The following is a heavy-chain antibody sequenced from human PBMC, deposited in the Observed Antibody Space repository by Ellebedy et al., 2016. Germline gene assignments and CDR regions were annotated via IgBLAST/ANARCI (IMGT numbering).Heavy chain of an antibody. D-gene: IGHD6-19*01. CDR1: GYTFTSYG. J-gene: IGHJ4*02. Sequence: ASVKVSXXASGYTFTSYGISWVRQAPGQGLEWMGWISAYNGNTNYAQKLQGRVTMTTDTSTSTAYMELRSLRSDDTAVYYCARRGSLKTVAVAIADDFDYWGQGTLVTVSS. V-gene: IGHV1-18*01. CDR3: ARRGSLKTVAVAIADDFDY. CDR2: ISAYNGNT.